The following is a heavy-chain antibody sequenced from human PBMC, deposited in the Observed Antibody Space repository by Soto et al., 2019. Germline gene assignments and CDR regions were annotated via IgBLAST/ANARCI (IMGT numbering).Heavy chain of an antibody. J-gene: IGHJ3*01. CDR1: GGSISSGGYY. CDR2: IYYSGNT. Sequence: SETLSLTCTVSGGSISSGGYYWSWIRQHPGRGLEWIGYIYYSGNTYYNPSLKSRVSISLDTSKTQFSLKLTSVTAADTAVYYCARCFSSSVSGAGSFYFWGHGSMVPVSS. CDR3: ARCFSSSVSGAGSFYF. D-gene: IGHD1-20*01. V-gene: IGHV4-30-4*08.